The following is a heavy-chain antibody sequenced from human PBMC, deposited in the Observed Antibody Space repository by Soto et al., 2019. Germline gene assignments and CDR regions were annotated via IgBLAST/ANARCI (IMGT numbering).Heavy chain of an antibody. Sequence: GGSLKISCRGPGYIFKSYSISWERQMPGKGLEWMGRIDPSDLYNKYSPSFEGHVTISGDKSTNTAYLQWSSLKASDTAMYYCARHPGMVGELDYWGAGSMVTVSS. CDR2: IDPSDLYN. D-gene: IGHD1-26*01. CDR1: GYIFKSYS. V-gene: IGHV5-10-1*01. CDR3: ARHPGMVGELDY. J-gene: IGHJ4*02.